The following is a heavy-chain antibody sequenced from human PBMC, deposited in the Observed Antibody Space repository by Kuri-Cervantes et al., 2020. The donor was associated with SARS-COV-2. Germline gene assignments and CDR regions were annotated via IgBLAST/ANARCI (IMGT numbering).Heavy chain of an antibody. J-gene: IGHJ6*03. CDR2: IGPSGTTK. CDR3: AREVETFYYYYYYMDV. V-gene: IGHV3-11*04. Sequence: GESLKISCTASGFIFSDYYMTWIRQAPGKGLEWVSNIGPSGTTKYYADSVKGRFTISRDNAKNSLYLQMSSLRAGDTAVYYCAREVETFYYYYYYMDVWGKGTTVTVSS. CDR1: GFIFSDYY. D-gene: IGHD4-23*01.